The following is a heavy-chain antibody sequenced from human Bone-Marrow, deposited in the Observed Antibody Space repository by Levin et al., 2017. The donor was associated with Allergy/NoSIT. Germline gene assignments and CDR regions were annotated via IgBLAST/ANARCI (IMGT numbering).Heavy chain of an antibody. CDR2: VSATSGSI. Sequence: ASVKVSCAASEFTFSSYAMTWVRQAPGKGLEWVATVSATSGSIYYAHSVKGRFSISRDNSRDTLYLLMNSLRAEDTAKYYCAKDRGFNYGYGFDSWGQGILVTVSS. D-gene: IGHD5-18*01. CDR1: EFTFSSYA. J-gene: IGHJ5*01. V-gene: IGHV3-23*01. CDR3: AKDRGFNYGYGFDS.